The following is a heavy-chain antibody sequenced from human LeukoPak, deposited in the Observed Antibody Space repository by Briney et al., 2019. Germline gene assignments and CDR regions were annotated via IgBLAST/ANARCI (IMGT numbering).Heavy chain of an antibody. CDR1: GLSFNSYA. Sequence: PGGSLRLSCAVSGLSFNSYAMTWVRQPPGKGLEWVSAISGSGTTTYYADSVKGRFAISRDKSKNTLYLQMNSLRAEDTAIYFCSSAHFIDYWGQGTLVTVSS. CDR3: SSAHFIDY. D-gene: IGHD2/OR15-2a*01. V-gene: IGHV3-23*01. J-gene: IGHJ4*02. CDR2: ISGSGTTT.